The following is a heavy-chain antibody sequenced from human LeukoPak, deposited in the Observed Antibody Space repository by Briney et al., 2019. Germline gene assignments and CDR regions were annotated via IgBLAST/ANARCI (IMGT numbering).Heavy chain of an antibody. CDR3: ARDRYYYGSGSLSWFDP. J-gene: IGHJ5*02. CDR2: IYHSGST. D-gene: IGHD3-10*01. V-gene: IGHV4-4*02. CDR1: GGPISSSNW. Sequence: SGTLSLTCAVSGGPISSSNWWSWVRQPPGKGLEWIGEIYHSGSTNYNPSLKSRFTMSVDTSKNQFSLKLSSVTAADTAVYYCARDRYYYGSGSLSWFDPWGQGTLVTVSS.